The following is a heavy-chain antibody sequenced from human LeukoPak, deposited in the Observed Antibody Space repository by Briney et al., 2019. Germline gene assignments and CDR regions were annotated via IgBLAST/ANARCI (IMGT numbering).Heavy chain of an antibody. CDR2: MNPNSGNT. J-gene: IGHJ3*02. Sequence: GASVTVSCKASGYTFTSYDINWVRQAPGQGLEWMGWMNPNSGNTGYAQKFQGRVTMTRNTSISTAYMELSSLRSEDTAVYYCARGLRCSSTSCYIRAFDIWGQGTMVTVSS. CDR3: ARGLRCSSTSCYIRAFDI. D-gene: IGHD2-2*02. V-gene: IGHV1-8*01. CDR1: GYTFTSYD.